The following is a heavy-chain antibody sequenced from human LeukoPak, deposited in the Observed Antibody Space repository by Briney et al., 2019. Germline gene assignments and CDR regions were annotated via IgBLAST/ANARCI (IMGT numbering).Heavy chain of an antibody. CDR1: GYTFTNYH. V-gene: IGHV1-46*01. D-gene: IGHD3-22*01. Sequence: ASVKVSCKASGYTFTNYHMHWVRQAPGQGLEWMGIMTPSGGPTNYAQKFQGRVTMTRDTSTSTVYMELSSLRSEDTAVYYCTGEYYDSDGYYSYWGQGTLVTVSS. CDR2: MTPSGGPT. CDR3: TGEYYDSDGYYSY. J-gene: IGHJ4*02.